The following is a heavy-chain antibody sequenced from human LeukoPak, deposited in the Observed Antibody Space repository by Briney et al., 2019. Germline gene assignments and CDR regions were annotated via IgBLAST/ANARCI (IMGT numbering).Heavy chain of an antibody. D-gene: IGHD2-2*01. CDR1: GFTLSLCA. Sequence: PGGSLRLSCAASGFTLSLCAMNWVRQAPGKGLEWISYINSGGDDIHYAASVRGRFTISRDDARNTLYLQLSSLRAEDTAVYYCARDTIQPGLIDDWGQGTLVTVSS. CDR3: ARDTIQPGLIDD. V-gene: IGHV3-21*05. CDR2: INSGGDDI. J-gene: IGHJ4*02.